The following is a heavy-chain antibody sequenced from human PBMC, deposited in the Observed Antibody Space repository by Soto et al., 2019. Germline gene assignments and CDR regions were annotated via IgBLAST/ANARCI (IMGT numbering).Heavy chain of an antibody. Sequence: SETLSLTCTVSGGSVSSGDYFWSWIRQPPGKGLEWIGYIYDSGSSYYNPSLKSRVTMSVDTSKNQFSLKLRSVTAADTAMYYCAREKGYISGPKNIDSWGQGTLVTVSS. V-gene: IGHV4-30-4*01. CDR3: AREKGYISGPKNIDS. D-gene: IGHD5-12*01. CDR2: IYDSGSS. J-gene: IGHJ4*02. CDR1: GGSVSSGDYF.